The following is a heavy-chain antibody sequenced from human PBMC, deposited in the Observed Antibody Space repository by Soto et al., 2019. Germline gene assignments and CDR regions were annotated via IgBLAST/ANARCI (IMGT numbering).Heavy chain of an antibody. CDR3: AILLMVYEAFDY. J-gene: IGHJ4*02. D-gene: IGHD2-8*01. Sequence: VGSLRLSCAASGFTFSSYGMHWVRQAPGKGLEWVAVISYDGSNKYYADSVKGRFTISRDNSKNTLYLQMNSLRAEDTAVYYCAILLMVYEAFDYWGQGTLVTVSS. V-gene: IGHV3-30*03. CDR1: GFTFSSYG. CDR2: ISYDGSNK.